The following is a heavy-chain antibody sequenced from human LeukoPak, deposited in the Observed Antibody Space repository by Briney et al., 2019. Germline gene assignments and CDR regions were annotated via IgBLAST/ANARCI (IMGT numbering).Heavy chain of an antibody. J-gene: IGHJ4*02. D-gene: IGHD3-22*01. V-gene: IGHV4-4*02. CDR1: IGSISSSKW. CDR2: IYLDGTT. CDR3: ARGRKNFYYDTNGYYSYYFDS. Sequence: PSETLSLTCSVSIGSISSSKWWSWVRQSPVKGLEWIGEIYLDGTTNYNPSFTSRVTMSVDRSRSQFSLKLTSVTAADTAVYYCARGRKNFYYDTNGYYSYYFDSWGQGTLVTVSS.